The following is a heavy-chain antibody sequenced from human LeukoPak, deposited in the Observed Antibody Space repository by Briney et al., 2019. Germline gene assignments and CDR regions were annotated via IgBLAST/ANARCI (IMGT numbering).Heavy chain of an antibody. CDR1: GFTLSSNY. D-gene: IGHD6-13*01. CDR2: IYSCGST. Sequence: GGSLTLSRAASGFTLSSNYMSWLRQPPGKGLEWVSFIYSCGSTYYADSVKCRFTISIDNSKNTLYLQMNSLRAEDTAVYYCARSPPFRQQLVTPTYYFDYWGQGTLVTVSS. V-gene: IGHV3-66*01. CDR3: ARSPPFRQQLVTPTYYFDY. J-gene: IGHJ4*02.